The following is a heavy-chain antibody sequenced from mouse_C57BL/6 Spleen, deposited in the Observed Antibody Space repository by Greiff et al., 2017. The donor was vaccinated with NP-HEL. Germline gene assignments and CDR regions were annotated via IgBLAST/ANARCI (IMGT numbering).Heavy chain of an antibody. CDR3: ARGIYDYFAY. D-gene: IGHD2-4*01. CDR1: GYTFTSYW. CDR2: IHPNSGST. V-gene: IGHV1-64*01. Sequence: QVHVKQPGAELVKPGASVKLSCKASGYTFTSYWMHWVKQRPGQGLEWIGMIHPNSGSTNYNEKFKSKATLTVDKSSSTAYMQLSSLTSEDSAVYYCARGIYDYFAYWGQGTLVTVSA. J-gene: IGHJ3*01.